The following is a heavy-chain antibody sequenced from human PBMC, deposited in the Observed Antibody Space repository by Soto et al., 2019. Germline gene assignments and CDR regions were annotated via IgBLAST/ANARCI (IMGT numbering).Heavy chain of an antibody. D-gene: IGHD6-19*01. CDR2: VYYSGTS. V-gene: IGHV4-39*01. J-gene: IGHJ3*01. CDR1: GDSIRNSGHY. Sequence: QVHLQESGPRLVEPSETLSLTCTVSGDSIRNSGHYWGWVRQPPGKGLEWIGSVYYSGTSYRKPSLKSRLTMSVDTSKNQSPLKLTSVTAADTAIYYCARPATVAPPDAFQVWSQGTLVTVSS. CDR3: ARPATVAPPDAFQV.